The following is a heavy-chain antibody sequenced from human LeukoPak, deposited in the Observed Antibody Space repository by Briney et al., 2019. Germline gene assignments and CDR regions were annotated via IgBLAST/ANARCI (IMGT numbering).Heavy chain of an antibody. J-gene: IGHJ4*02. D-gene: IGHD6-19*01. V-gene: IGHV4-59*01. CDR1: GVSISSYY. CDR2: IYYSGST. Sequence: AETLSLTCTASGVSISSYYRSWIRQPPGKGLEWIGYIYYSGSTKYNPSFKSRVTISLETTKNQSSQKQSSVLTADTTVYYYARGAYSSGSDYWGQGTLVTVPS. CDR3: ARGAYSSGSDY.